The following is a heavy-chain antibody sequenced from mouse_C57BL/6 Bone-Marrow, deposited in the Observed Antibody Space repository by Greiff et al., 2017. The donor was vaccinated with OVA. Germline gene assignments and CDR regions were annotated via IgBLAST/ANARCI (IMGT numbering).Heavy chain of an antibody. CDR1: GYTFTNYW. CDR3: ARYRLRQYYFDY. D-gene: IGHD3-2*02. CDR2: LYPGGGYT. V-gene: IGHV1-63*01. Sequence: VQLQQSGAELVRPGTSVKMSCKASGYTFTNYWIGWAKQRPGHGLEWIGDLYPGGGYTNYNEKFKGKATLTADKSSSTAYMQFSSLTSEDSAIYYCARYRLRQYYFDYWGQGTTLTVSS. J-gene: IGHJ2*01.